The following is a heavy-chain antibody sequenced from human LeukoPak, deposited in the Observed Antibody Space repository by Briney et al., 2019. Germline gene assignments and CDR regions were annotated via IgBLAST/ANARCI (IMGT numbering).Heavy chain of an antibody. CDR2: MYYSGST. J-gene: IGHJ3*02. D-gene: IGHD2-15*01. V-gene: IGHV4-59*08. CDR1: GGAISSYY. CDR3: ARGRGEVVVAAWDAFDI. Sequence: TSETLSLTCTVSGGAISSYYWSWIRQPPGQGLEWIAYMYYSGSTNFKPSLKSRVTISIDTSKNQFSLRLTSVTAADTAVYYCARGRGEVVVAAWDAFDIWGQGTMVTVSS.